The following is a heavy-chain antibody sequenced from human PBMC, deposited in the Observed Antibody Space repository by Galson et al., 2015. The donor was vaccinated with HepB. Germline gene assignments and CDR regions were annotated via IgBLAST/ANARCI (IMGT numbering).Heavy chain of an antibody. CDR1: GGSFSSYT. CDR2: SIPVLGIA. Sequence: SVKVSCKASGGSFSSYTFSWVRQAPGQGLEWMGRSIPVLGIANYAQKFKGRVTITADKSTSTAYMELSSLRSEDTAVYYCASGVVTPQLAFDIWGQGTMVTVSS. J-gene: IGHJ3*02. V-gene: IGHV1-69*02. D-gene: IGHD2-21*02. CDR3: ASGVVTPQLAFDI.